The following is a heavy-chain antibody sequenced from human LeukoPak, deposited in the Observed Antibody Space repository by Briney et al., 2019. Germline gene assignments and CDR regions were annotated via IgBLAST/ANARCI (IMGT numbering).Heavy chain of an antibody. CDR2: ISAYNGNT. CDR3: ATREGSSGYYDY. J-gene: IGHJ4*02. CDR1: GYTFTSYG. Sequence: ASVKVSCKASGYTFTSYGISWVRQAPGQGLERMGWISAYNGNTNYAQKLQGRATMTTDTSTSTAYMELRSLRSDDTAVYYCATREGSSGYYDYWGQGTLVTVSS. V-gene: IGHV1-18*01. D-gene: IGHD3-22*01.